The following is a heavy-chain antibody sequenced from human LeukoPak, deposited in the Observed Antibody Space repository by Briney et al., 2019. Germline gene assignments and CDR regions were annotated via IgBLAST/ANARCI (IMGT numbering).Heavy chain of an antibody. V-gene: IGHV3-7*01. CDR3: ARVAYCGGDCYQDAFDI. J-gene: IGHJ3*02. Sequence: DSVKGRFTISRDNAKNSLYLQMNSLRAEDTAVYYCARVAYCGGDCYQDAFDIWGQGTMVTVSS. D-gene: IGHD2-21*02.